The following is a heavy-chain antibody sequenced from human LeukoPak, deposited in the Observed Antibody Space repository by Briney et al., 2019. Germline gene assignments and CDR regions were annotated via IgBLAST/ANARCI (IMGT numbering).Heavy chain of an antibody. V-gene: IGHV1-24*01. Sequence: GASVKVSCKVSGYTLTELSMHWVRQAPGKGLEWMGGFDPEDGETIYAQKFQGRVIMTEDTSTDTAYMELSSLRSEDTAVYYCATTSRYDFWSGYSNYWGQGTLVTVSS. CDR3: ATTSRYDFWSGYSNY. CDR1: GYTLTELS. CDR2: FDPEDGET. J-gene: IGHJ4*02. D-gene: IGHD3-3*01.